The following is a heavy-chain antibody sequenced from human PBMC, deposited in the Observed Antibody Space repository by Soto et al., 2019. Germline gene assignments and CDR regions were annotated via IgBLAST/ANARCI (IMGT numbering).Heavy chain of an antibody. D-gene: IGHD1-26*01. CDR2: ISASGVST. J-gene: IGHJ3*02. V-gene: IGHV3-23*01. CDR1: GFTFSSYS. CDR3: AKQNGIYDAVDI. Sequence: PGGSLRLSCAASGFTFSSYSMNWVRQAPGKGLEWVSAISASGVSTYYADSVKGRFTISRDNSKNTLYLQMSTLRAEDTAVYYCAKQNGIYDAVDIWGQGTMVTVSS.